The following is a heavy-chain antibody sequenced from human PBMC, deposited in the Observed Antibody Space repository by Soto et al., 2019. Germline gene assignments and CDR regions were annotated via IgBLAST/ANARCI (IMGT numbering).Heavy chain of an antibody. CDR3: ARDRATMVRGVIGYYYYYGMDV. CDR2: IWYDGGNK. D-gene: IGHD3-10*01. J-gene: IGHJ6*02. CDR1: GFTFSSYG. Sequence: PGGSLRLSCAASGFTFSSYGMHWVRQAPGKGLEWVAVIWYDGGNKYYGDSVKGRFTISRDNSKNTLYLQMNSLRAEDTAVYYCARDRATMVRGVIGYYYYYGMDVSGQGTRVTVSS. V-gene: IGHV3-33*01.